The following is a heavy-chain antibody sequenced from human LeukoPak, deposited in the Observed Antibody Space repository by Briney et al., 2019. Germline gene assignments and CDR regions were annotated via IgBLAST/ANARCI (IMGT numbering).Heavy chain of an antibody. D-gene: IGHD6-19*01. CDR3: ARPSGWPTKGLDY. V-gene: IGHV5-51*01. CDR1: GYSFTTYW. CDR2: TYPGDSDT. Sequence: GESLKISCKASGYSFTTYWIGWVRQMPGKGLEWMGITYPGDSDTRYSPSFQGQVTISADKSISTAYLQWSSLKASDTAMYYCARPSGWPTKGLDYWGQGTLVTVSS. J-gene: IGHJ4*02.